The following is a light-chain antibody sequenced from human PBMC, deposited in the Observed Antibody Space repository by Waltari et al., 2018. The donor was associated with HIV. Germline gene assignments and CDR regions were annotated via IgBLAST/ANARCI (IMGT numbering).Light chain of an antibody. CDR2: DVT. J-gene: IGLJ1*01. CDR1: SSDIGGYKH. V-gene: IGLV2-14*01. Sequence: QSALTQPASVSGSHGQSITISCTGTSSDIGGYKHVSWYQQHPVKVPKLILYDVTIPPSGVSYRFSGSKSGNTASLTISGLQAEDEADYYCSSYTSSSTYVFGTGTKVTVL. CDR3: SSYTSSSTYV.